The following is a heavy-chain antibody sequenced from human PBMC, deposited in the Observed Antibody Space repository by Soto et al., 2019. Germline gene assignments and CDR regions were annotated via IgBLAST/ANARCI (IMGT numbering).Heavy chain of an antibody. CDR1: GFTFSSYA. CDR3: ARVKLGYCISTSCYHDY. CDR2: ISSSSGYI. V-gene: IGHV3-21*01. J-gene: IGHJ4*02. D-gene: IGHD2-2*01. Sequence: GGSLRLSCAASGFTFSSYAMSWVRQAPGKGLEWVSSISSSSGYIYYADSVKGRFTISRDNAKNSLYLQMNSLRAEDTAVYYCARVKLGYCISTSCYHDYWGQGTLVTVSS.